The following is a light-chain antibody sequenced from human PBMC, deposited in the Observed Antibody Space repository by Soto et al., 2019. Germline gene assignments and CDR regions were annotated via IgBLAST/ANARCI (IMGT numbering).Light chain of an antibody. CDR1: NGDVGSYDL. V-gene: IGLV2-23*02. CDR3: SSYAGSNSLI. CDR2: EVN. Sequence: QSALTQPASVSGSHGQSITISCTGTNGDVGSYDLVSWYQRYPGEAPKLIIYEVNKRPSGISNRFSGSKSGNTASLTISGLQAEDEAEYDCSSYAGSNSLIFGGGTQLTVL. J-gene: IGLJ2*01.